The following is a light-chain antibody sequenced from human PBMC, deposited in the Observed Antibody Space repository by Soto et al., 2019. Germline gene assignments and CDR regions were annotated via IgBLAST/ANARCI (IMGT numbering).Light chain of an antibody. J-gene: IGLJ1*01. CDR1: SSDVGGYNY. CDR2: DVS. V-gene: IGLV2-14*01. CDR3: SSYTSTSTPYV. Sequence: QSALTQPASVSGSHEQSITISCTCTSSDVGGYNYVSWYQQHPGKAPKVMIYDVSNRPSGVSNRFSGSKSGNTASLTISGLQDEDEADYYCSSYTSTSTPYVFGTGTKLTVL.